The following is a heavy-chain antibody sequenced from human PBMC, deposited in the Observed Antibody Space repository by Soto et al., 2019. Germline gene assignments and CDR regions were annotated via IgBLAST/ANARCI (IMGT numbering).Heavy chain of an antibody. Sequence: EVQLVESGGGLVQPGGSLRLSCAASGFTFSSYAMSWVRQAPGKGLEWVSAISGSGGSTYYADSVKGRFTISRDNSKNTLYLQMNSLRAEDTAVYYCAKRGAGIVVVPAAYYYYYGMDVWGQGTTVTVSS. V-gene: IGHV3-23*04. CDR2: ISGSGGST. CDR1: GFTFSSYA. J-gene: IGHJ6*02. D-gene: IGHD2-2*01. CDR3: AKRGAGIVVVPAAYYYYYGMDV.